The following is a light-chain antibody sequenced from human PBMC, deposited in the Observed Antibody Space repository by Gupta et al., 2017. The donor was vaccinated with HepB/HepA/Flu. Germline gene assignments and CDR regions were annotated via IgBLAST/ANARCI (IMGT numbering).Light chain of an antibody. J-gene: IGKJ5*01. CDR2: QTA. V-gene: IGKV1-5*03. CDR1: QYISNY. Sequence: DIQMTQSPSTLSASVGDRVTLTCRASQYISNYLAWYQQKPGEAPNLPIYQTATLESGVPSRFSGRGSGTELTLTRIGLQPADFATYNVGQYQFFSDFGQGTRLEMK. CDR3: GQYQFFSD.